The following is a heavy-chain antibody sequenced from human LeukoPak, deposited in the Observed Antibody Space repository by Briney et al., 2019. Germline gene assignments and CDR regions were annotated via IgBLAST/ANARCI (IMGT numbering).Heavy chain of an antibody. CDR1: GGSFSGFY. CDR3: AKNERYYDSSGYYNLFDP. Sequence: PSETLSLTCAVYGGSFSGFYWSWIRQPPGKGLEWIGEINHSGSTNYNPSLKSRVTISVDTSKNQFSLKLSSVTAADTSVYYCAKNERYYDSSGYYNLFDPWGQGTLVTVSS. CDR2: INHSGST. D-gene: IGHD3-22*01. V-gene: IGHV4-34*01. J-gene: IGHJ5*02.